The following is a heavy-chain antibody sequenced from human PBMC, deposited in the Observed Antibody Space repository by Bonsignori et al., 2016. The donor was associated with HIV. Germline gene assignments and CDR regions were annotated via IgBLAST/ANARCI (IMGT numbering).Heavy chain of an antibody. CDR1: GYTFTSYG. CDR3: ARITIPLLYWGYNYYYYMDV. V-gene: IGHV1-18*01. J-gene: IGHJ6*03. Sequence: ASVKVSCKASGYTFTSYGISWVRQAPGQGLEWMGWISAYNGNTNYPQKFQGRVTMTTDTSTSTAYMELRSLRSDDTAVYYCARITIPLLYWGYNYYYYMDVWGKGTTVTVSS. D-gene: IGHD2-8*02. CDR2: ISAYNGNT.